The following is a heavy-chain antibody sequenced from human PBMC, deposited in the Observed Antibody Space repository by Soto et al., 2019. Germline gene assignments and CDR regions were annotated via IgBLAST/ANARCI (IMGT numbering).Heavy chain of an antibody. CDR1: GFTFSSYA. CDR2: ISGSGGST. D-gene: IGHD6-6*01. CDR3: AGVAARPFRFDY. V-gene: IGHV3-23*01. J-gene: IGHJ4*02. Sequence: GSLRLSCAASGFTFSSYAMSWVRQAPGKGLEWVSAISGSGGSTYYPDSVKGRFTISRDNSKNTLYLQMNSLGAEDTAVYYCAGVAARPFRFDYWGQGTLVTVSS.